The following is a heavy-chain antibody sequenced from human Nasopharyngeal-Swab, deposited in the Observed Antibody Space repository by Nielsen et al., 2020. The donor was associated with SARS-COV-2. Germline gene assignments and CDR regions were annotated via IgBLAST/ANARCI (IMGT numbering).Heavy chain of an antibody. D-gene: IGHD2-8*02. J-gene: IGHJ4*02. CDR2: ISGSGGST. CDR3: ARDIVLVVYAIYYFDY. V-gene: IGHV3-23*01. CDR1: GLTFSSYA. Sequence: GESLKISCAASGLTFSSYAMSWVRQAPGKGLEWVSAISGSGGSTYYADSVKGRFTISRDNSKNTLYLQMNSLRAEDTAVYYCARDIVLVVYAIYYFDYWGQGTLVTVSS.